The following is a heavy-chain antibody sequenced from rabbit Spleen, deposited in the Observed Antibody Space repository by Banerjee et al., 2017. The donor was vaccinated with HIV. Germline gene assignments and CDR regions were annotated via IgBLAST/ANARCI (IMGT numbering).Heavy chain of an antibody. CDR3: ARDTGSSFSSYGMDL. CDR1: GFSFSSSDY. CDR2: IGGSSSGFT. V-gene: IGHV1S45*01. Sequence: QQQLEESGGGLVKPEGSLTLTCTASGFSFSSSDYMCWVRQAPGKGLEWISCIGGSSSGFTYSATWAKGRFTCSKTSSTTVTLQMTSLTVADTATYFCARDTGSSFSSYGMDLWGPGTLVTVS. D-gene: IGHD8-1*01. J-gene: IGHJ6*01.